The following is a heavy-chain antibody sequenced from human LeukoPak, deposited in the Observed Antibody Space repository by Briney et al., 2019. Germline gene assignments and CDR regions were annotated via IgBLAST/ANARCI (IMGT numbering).Heavy chain of an antibody. CDR2: INPSGGST. CDR1: GYTFTSYY. D-gene: IGHD6-13*01. V-gene: IGHV1-46*01. Sequence: GASVKVSCKASGYTFTSYYMHWVRQAPGQGLERMGIINPSGGSTSYAQKFQGRVTMTRDTSTSTVYMELSSLRSEDTAVYYCARAKPRIAAAGKGYFDYWGQGTLVTVSS. CDR3: ARAKPRIAAAGKGYFDY. J-gene: IGHJ4*02.